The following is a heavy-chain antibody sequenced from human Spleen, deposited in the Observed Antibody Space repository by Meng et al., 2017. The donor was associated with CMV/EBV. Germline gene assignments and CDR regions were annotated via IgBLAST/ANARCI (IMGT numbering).Heavy chain of an antibody. V-gene: IGHV3-30-3*01. D-gene: IGHD1-7*01. CDR1: GFSVGSFA. J-gene: IGHJ4*02. CDR3: ARESNYNVLDY. CDR2: ISYDGDNR. Sequence: CWAAFGFSVGSFAMDWVRQAPGKGLEWVAGISYDGDNRRYADSVKGRFTISRDDSKNTVSLQMRSLRVEDTAVYYCARESNYNVLDYWGQGSLVTVSS.